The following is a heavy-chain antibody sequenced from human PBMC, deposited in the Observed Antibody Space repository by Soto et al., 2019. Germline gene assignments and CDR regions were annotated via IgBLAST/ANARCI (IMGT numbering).Heavy chain of an antibody. J-gene: IGHJ4*02. CDR3: AHRLSGYNWNGGYFDY. CDR1: GFSLTSRPMG. CDR2: IYWDDDK. V-gene: IGHV2-5*02. Sequence: QITLKESGPPRVKPTQTLTLTCTFSGFSLTSRPMGVGWICQPPGKALEWLVFIYWDDDKRYSPSLKNRLTITKDTSGNQVVLTMTNMDPVDTATYYCAHRLSGYNWNGGYFDYWGQGVLVTVSS. D-gene: IGHD1-1*01.